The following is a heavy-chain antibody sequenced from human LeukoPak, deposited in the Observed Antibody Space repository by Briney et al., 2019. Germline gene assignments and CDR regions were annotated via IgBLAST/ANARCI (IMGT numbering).Heavy chain of an antibody. Sequence: SVKVSCKASGYTFTGYYMHWVRQAPGHGLEWMGWINPNSGGTNYAHKFQGRVTMTRDTSISTAYMELSRLRSDDTAVYYCARGGLAARRIPCLGFDYWGQGTLVTVSS. CDR1: GYTFTGYY. V-gene: IGHV1-2*02. CDR3: ARGGLAARRIPCLGFDY. CDR2: INPNSGGT. J-gene: IGHJ4*02. D-gene: IGHD6-6*01.